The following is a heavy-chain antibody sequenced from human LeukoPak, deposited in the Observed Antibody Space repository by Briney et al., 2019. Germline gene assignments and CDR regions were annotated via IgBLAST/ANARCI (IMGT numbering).Heavy chain of an antibody. Sequence: PGGSLRLSCAASGFTFSSYAMSWVRQAPGKGLEWVSAISGSGGSTYYADSVKGRFTISRDNSKNTLYLQMNSLRAEDTAVYYCAKSVFSGYYFREVAFDYWGQGTLVTVSS. CDR3: AKSVFSGYYFREVAFDY. V-gene: IGHV3-23*01. CDR1: GFTFSSYA. D-gene: IGHD3-22*01. CDR2: ISGSGGST. J-gene: IGHJ4*02.